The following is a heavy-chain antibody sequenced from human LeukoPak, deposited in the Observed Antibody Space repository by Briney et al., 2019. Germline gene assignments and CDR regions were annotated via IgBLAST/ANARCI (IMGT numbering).Heavy chain of an antibody. J-gene: IGHJ4*02. CDR2: INQDGSTQ. CDR1: GFPFSGYW. CDR3: SRSLDY. V-gene: IGHV3-7*01. Sequence: LGGSLRLSCAASGFPFSGYWMDWVRQAPGKGMEWVANINQDGSTQYYAASVKGRFTISRDNAKSSLYLQMNILRAEDTAVYYCSRSLDYLGQGALVTVSS.